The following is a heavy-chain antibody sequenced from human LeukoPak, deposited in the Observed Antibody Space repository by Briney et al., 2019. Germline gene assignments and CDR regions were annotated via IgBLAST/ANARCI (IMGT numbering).Heavy chain of an antibody. J-gene: IGHJ5*02. V-gene: IGHV4-34*01. CDR1: GGSFSGYY. D-gene: IGHD2-2*01. CDR3: ARGSGGDIVVVPAAMTAYNWFDP. Sequence: SETLSLTCAVYGGSFSGYYWSWIRQPPGKGLEWIGEINHSGSTNHNPSLKSRVTISVDTSKNQFSLKLSSVTAADTAVYYCARGSGGDIVVVPAAMTAYNWFDPWGQGTLVTVSS. CDR2: INHSGST.